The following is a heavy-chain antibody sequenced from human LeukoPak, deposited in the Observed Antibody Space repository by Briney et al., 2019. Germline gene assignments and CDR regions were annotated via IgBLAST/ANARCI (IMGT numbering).Heavy chain of an antibody. CDR2: ISGSGGST. D-gene: IGHD2-8*01. J-gene: IGHJ4*02. CDR1: GFTFSSYA. CDR3: AKIGNIVLMVYAIG. Sequence: GGSLRLSCAASGFTFSSYAMHWVRQAPGKGLEWVSAISGSGGSTYYADSVKGRFTISRDNSKNTLYLQMNSLRAEDTAVYYCAKIGNIVLMVYAIGWGQGTLVTVSS. V-gene: IGHV3-23*01.